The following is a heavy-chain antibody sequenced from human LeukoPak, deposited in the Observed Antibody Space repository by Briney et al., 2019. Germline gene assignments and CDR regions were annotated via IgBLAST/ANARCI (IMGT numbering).Heavy chain of an antibody. V-gene: IGHV5-51*01. D-gene: IGHD3-22*01. CDR1: GYSFTSYW. Sequence: GESLKISCKGSGYSFTSYWIGWVRQMPGKGLEWMGIIYPGDSDTRYSPSFQGQVTISADKSISTAYLQWSSLKASDTAMYYCARPYYDSSGYYESTDAFDIWGQGTMVTVSS. J-gene: IGHJ3*02. CDR2: IYPGDSDT. CDR3: ARPYYDSSGYYESTDAFDI.